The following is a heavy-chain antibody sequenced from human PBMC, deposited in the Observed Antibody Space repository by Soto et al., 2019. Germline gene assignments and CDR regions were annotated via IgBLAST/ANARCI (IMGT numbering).Heavy chain of an antibody. CDR1: GGSISSSSYY. CDR2: IYYSGST. D-gene: IGHD6-6*01. CDR3: ARQDGSSFVSGRNYYFDY. J-gene: IGHJ4*02. Sequence: SETLSLTCTVSGGSISSSSYYWGRIRQPPGKGLEWIGSIYYSGSTYYNPSLKSRVTISVDTSKNQFSLKLSSVTAADTAVYYCARQDGSSFVSGRNYYFDYWGQGTLVTVSS. V-gene: IGHV4-39*01.